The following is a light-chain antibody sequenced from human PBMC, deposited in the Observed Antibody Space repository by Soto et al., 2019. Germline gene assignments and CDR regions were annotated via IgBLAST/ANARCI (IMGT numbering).Light chain of an antibody. CDR3: SSYTSSSTLYV. CDR1: SSDVGGYDY. Sequence: QSVLTQPASVSGSPGQSITISCTGTSSDVGGYDYVSWYQQHLGKAPKVLIYEVSNRPSGVSNRFSGSKSGNTASLTISGLQAEDEADYYCSSYTSSSTLYVFGAGTKLTVL. CDR2: EVS. J-gene: IGLJ1*01. V-gene: IGLV2-14*01.